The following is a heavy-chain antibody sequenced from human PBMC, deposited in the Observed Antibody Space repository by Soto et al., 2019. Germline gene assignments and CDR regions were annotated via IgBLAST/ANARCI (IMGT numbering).Heavy chain of an antibody. J-gene: IGHJ6*02. CDR2: ISYDGSNK. CDR3: ARAGGNGSPNYYYYYGMDV. D-gene: IGHD1-1*01. V-gene: IGHV3-30-3*01. CDR1: GFTFSSYA. Sequence: GGSLRLSCAASGFTFSSYAMHWVRQAPGKGLEWVAVISYDGSNKYYADSVKGRFTISRDNSKNTLYLQMNSLRAEDTAVYYCARAGGNGSPNYYYYYGMDVWGQGTTVTVSS.